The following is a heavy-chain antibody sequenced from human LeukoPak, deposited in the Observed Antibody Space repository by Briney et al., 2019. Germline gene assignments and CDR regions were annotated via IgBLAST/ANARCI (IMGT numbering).Heavy chain of an antibody. V-gene: IGHV6-1*01. CDR2: TYYRSQWHN. CDR3: ASGYAFDV. CDR1: GDSVSNNNGA. J-gene: IGHJ3*01. Sequence: SQTLSLTFAISGDSVSNNNGAWNWLRQSPSRGLEWLGRTYYRSQWHNDYARSVMSRISVDPYTSKNQFSLHLSSVTPDDTAVYYCASGYAFDVWGRGTMVTVSS.